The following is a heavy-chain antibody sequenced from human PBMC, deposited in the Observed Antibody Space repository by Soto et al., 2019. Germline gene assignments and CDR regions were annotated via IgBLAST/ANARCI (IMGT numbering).Heavy chain of an antibody. CDR3: ARTAMDIVVGGYYYYMDV. CDR2: IGTAGDT. CDR1: GFTFSSYD. V-gene: IGHV3-13*01. J-gene: IGHJ6*03. D-gene: IGHD2-2*03. Sequence: GGSLRLSCAASGFTFSSYDMHWVRQASGKGLEWVSAIGTAGDTYYPGSVKGRFTISRENAKNSLYLQMNSLRAGDTAVYYCARTAMDIVVGGYYYYMDVWGKGTTVTVSS.